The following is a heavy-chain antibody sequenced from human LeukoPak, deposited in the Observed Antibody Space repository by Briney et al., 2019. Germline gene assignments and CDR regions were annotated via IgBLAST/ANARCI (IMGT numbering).Heavy chain of an antibody. V-gene: IGHV1-2*02. J-gene: IGHJ4*02. Sequence: GASVKVSCKASGYTFTGYYMHWVRQAPGQGLEWMGWINPNSGATKYAQNFQGRVTLTTDTSITTAYMELSSLTSDDTASYYCANEHGGWGQGTPVTVSS. CDR3: ANEHGG. CDR2: INPNSGAT. CDR1: GYTFTGYY. D-gene: IGHD3-16*01.